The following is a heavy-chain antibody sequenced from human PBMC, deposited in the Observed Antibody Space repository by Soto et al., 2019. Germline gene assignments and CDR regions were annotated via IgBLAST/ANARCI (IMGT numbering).Heavy chain of an antibody. CDR3: ARTQGGVADVGYYYYMDV. CDR2: IFSNDEK. CDR1: GFSLSNARMG. J-gene: IGHJ6*03. V-gene: IGHV2-26*01. D-gene: IGHD2-15*01. Sequence: QVTLKESGPVLVKPTETLTLTCTVSGFSLSNARMGVSWIRQPPGKALEWLAHIFSNDEKSYRTSLKSRLTISKDTSKSQVVLTMTNIDPVDTATYYCARTQGGVADVGYYYYMDVWGKGTTVTVSS.